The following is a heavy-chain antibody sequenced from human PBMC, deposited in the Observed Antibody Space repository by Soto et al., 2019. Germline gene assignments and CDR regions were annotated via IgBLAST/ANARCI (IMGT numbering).Heavy chain of an antibody. CDR3: ARDINQWLVPGSGAFAI. CDR2: IWYDGSNK. CDR1: GFTFSSYG. J-gene: IGHJ3*02. D-gene: IGHD6-19*01. Sequence: QVQLVESGGGVVQPGRSLRLSCAASGFTFSSYGMHWVRQAPGKGLEWVAVIWYDGSNKYYADCVKGRFTISRDNSKNTLNLQMNSLRAEDTAVYYCARDINQWLVPGSGAFAIWGQGTMVTVSS. V-gene: IGHV3-33*01.